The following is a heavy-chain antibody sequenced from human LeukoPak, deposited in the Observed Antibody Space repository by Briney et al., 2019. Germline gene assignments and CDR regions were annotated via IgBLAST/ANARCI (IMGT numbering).Heavy chain of an antibody. CDR1: GFTFSSYS. V-gene: IGHV3-48*04. J-gene: IGHJ4*02. Sequence: GGSLRLSCAASGFTFSSYSMNWVRQAPGKGLEWVSYISSSSSTIYYADSVKGRFTISRDNAKNSLYLQMNSLRAEDTAVYYCARIVRYYDFWSGYYLPYDFDYWGQGTLVTVSS. CDR3: ARIVRYYDFWSGYYLPYDFDY. D-gene: IGHD3-3*01. CDR2: ISSSSSTI.